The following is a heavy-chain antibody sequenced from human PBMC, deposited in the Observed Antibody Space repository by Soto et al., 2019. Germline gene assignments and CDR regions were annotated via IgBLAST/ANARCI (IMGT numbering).Heavy chain of an antibody. V-gene: IGHV1-46*02. J-gene: IGHJ4*02. Sequence: ASVKVSCKASGYSFKDHYMHWVRQAPGRGLEWVGIINPSGEHTNYAQQFRGRVAMTRDTSASTAYMELRSLRSEDTAVYFCARISCKGGSCYFDFDHWGQGTLVTVSS. D-gene: IGHD2-15*01. CDR1: GYSFKDHY. CDR3: ARISCKGGSCYFDFDH. CDR2: INPSGEHT.